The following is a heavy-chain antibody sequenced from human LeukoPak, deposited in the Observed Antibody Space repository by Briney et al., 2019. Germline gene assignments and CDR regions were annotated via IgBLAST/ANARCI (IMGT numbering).Heavy chain of an antibody. CDR1: GGSISSYY. CDR2: IYTSGST. J-gene: IGHJ5*02. CDR3: AGDLHGYSGYGTMYNWFDP. D-gene: IGHD5-12*01. Sequence: SETLSLTCTVSGGSISSYYWSWIRQPAGKGLEWIGRIYTSGSTNYNPSLKSRVTMSVDTSKNQFSLKLSSVTAADTAVYYCAGDLHGYSGYGTMYNWFDPWGQGTLVTVSS. V-gene: IGHV4-4*07.